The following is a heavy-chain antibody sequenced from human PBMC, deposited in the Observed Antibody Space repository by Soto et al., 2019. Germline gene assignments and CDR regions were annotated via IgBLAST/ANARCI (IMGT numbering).Heavy chain of an antibody. D-gene: IGHD2-15*01. Sequence: GGSLRLSCAAPGFTFSNYDMHWVRQAPGKGLEWVAVISYDGSNKYYADSVRGRFTISRDNSKNTLYLQMNSLRADDTAVYYCAKAAATYYCSGGYCYNYYFDSWGQGTLVTVSS. CDR2: ISYDGSNK. CDR3: AKAAATYYCSGGYCYNYYFDS. V-gene: IGHV3-30*18. CDR1: GFTFSNYD. J-gene: IGHJ4*02.